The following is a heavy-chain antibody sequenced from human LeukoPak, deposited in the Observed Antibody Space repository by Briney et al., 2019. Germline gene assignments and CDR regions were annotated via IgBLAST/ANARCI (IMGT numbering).Heavy chain of an antibody. D-gene: IGHD6-13*01. CDR1: GFTFSSYW. Sequence: PGGSLRLSCAASGFTFSSYWMHWVRHAPGEGLVWVSRINGDGSRTNYVDSVKGRLTISRDNTKNTVYLQVNSLRAEDTAVYYCTRGKSSAAAAGTDNFDYWGQGTLVTVSS. V-gene: IGHV3-74*01. CDR3: TRGKSSAAAAGTDNFDY. J-gene: IGHJ4*02. CDR2: INGDGSRT.